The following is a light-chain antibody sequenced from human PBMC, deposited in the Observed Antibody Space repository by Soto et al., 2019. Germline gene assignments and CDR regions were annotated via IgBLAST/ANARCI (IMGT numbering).Light chain of an antibody. CDR2: GNS. CDR3: QSYDSSLRGWV. Sequence: QSVLTQPPSVSGAPGQRVTISRTGSSSNIGAGYDGHWYQQLPGTAPKLLIYGNSNRPSGVPDRFSGSKSGTSASLAITGLQAEDEADYYCQSYDSSLRGWVFGGGTKLTVL. J-gene: IGLJ3*02. CDR1: SSNIGAGYD. V-gene: IGLV1-40*01.